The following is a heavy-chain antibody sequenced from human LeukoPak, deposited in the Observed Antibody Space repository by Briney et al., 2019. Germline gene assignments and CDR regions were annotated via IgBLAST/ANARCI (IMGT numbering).Heavy chain of an antibody. J-gene: IGHJ4*02. CDR1: GFTFSSYA. CDR3: ARRAGAYSHPYDY. CDR2: ISGSGGST. V-gene: IGHV3-23*01. D-gene: IGHD4/OR15-4a*01. Sequence: GGSLRLSCAASGFTFSSYAMSWVRQAPGKGLEWASAISGSGGSTYYADSVKGRFTISRDNAKNSLYPQMNSLRAEDTAVYYCARRAGAYSHPYDYWGQGTLVTVSS.